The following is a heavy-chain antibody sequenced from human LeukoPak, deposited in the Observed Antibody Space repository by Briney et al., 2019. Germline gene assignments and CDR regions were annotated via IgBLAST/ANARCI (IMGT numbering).Heavy chain of an antibody. CDR2: IYYSGST. CDR3: AKDHGSLGSGLN. V-gene: IGHV4-39*07. CDR1: GGSISSSSYY. D-gene: IGHD3-10*01. Sequence: PSETLSLTCTVSGGSISSSSYYWGWIRQPPGKGLEWIGSIYYSGSTYYNPSLKSRVTISVDTSKNQFSLKLSSVTAADTAVYYCAKDHGSLGSGLNWGQGTLVTVSS. J-gene: IGHJ4*02.